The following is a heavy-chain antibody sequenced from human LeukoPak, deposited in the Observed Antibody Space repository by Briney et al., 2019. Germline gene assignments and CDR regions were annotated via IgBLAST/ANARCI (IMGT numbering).Heavy chain of an antibody. CDR3: AHTLLRYFDWFPHFNY. J-gene: IGHJ4*02. D-gene: IGHD3-9*01. V-gene: IGHV2-5*01. Sequence: GWIRQPPGKALEWLALIYWNDDKRYSPSLKSRLTITKDTSKNQVVLTMTNMDPVDTATYYCAHTLLRYFDWFPHFNYWGQGTLVTVSS. CDR2: IYWNDDK.